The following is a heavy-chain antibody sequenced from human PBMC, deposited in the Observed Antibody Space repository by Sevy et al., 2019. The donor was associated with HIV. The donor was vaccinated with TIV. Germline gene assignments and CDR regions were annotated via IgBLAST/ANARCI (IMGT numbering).Heavy chain of an antibody. CDR2: ISGSGGST. CDR1: GFTFSSYA. CDR3: AKAGGTGIAAAGQDY. D-gene: IGHD6-13*01. V-gene: IGHV3-23*01. J-gene: IGHJ4*02. Sequence: GGSLRPSCAASGFTFSSYAMSWVRQAPGKGLEWVSAISGSGGSTYYADSVKGRFTISRDSSKNTLYLQMNSLRAEDTAVYYCAKAGGTGIAAAGQDYWGQGTLVTVSS.